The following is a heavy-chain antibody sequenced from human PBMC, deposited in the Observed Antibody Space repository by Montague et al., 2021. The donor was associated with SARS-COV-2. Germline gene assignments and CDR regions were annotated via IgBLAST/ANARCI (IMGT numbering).Heavy chain of an antibody. D-gene: IGHD2-15*01. Sequence: SETLPLTCTVSGGSISSFYWSWFRQPPGKGLEWIGYISDSGSTNYNPSLTSRVTTSVDTSKNQFSLKVNSVTAADTAVYYCARHYSATLPAVYWGQGTLVTVSS. CDR3: ARHYSATLPAVY. CDR1: GGSISSFY. J-gene: IGHJ4*02. CDR2: ISDSGST. V-gene: IGHV4-59*08.